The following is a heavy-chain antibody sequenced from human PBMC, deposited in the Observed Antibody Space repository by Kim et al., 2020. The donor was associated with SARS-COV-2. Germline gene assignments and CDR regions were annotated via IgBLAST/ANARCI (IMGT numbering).Heavy chain of an antibody. J-gene: IGHJ3*02. CDR3: VTKGVDVGCDYATFM. CDR1: GFIVSSNY. D-gene: IGHD2-2*01. CDR2: IYTSGIT. V-gene: IGHV3-66*01. Sequence: GGSLRLSCAASGFIVSSNYMSWVRRAPGKGLEWVSYIYTSGITLYTDSSKDRFITCTDNHKNTLYFHMNNKRAEASAPYYCVTKGVDVGCDYATFMWG.